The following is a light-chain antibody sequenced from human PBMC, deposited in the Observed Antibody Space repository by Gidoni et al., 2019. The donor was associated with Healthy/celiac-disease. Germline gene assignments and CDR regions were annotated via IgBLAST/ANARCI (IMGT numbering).Light chain of an antibody. CDR3: NSRDSSGNRWV. V-gene: IGLV3-19*01. CDR2: GKN. J-gene: IGLJ1*01. CDR1: SLRSYY. Sequence: SSELTQDPAVSVALGQTVRITCQGDSLRSYYASWYQQKPGQAPVLVIYGKNNRLSGIPDRFSGSSSGNTASLTITGAQAEDEADYYCNSRDSSGNRWVFGTGTKVTVL.